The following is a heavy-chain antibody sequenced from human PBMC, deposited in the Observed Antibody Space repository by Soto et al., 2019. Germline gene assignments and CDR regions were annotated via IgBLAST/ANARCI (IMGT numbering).Heavy chain of an antibody. CDR2: ISAYNGNT. CDR1: GYTFTSYG. Sequence: ASVKVSCKASGYTFTSYGISWVRQAPGQGLEWMGWISAYNGNTNYAQKLQGRVTVTTDTSTSTAYMELRSLRSDDTAVYYCARDTPGSFDYGSSAAFDIWCKETMLTVSS. D-gene: IGHD4-17*01. V-gene: IGHV1-18*01. J-gene: IGHJ3*02. CDR3: ARDTPGSFDYGSSAAFDI.